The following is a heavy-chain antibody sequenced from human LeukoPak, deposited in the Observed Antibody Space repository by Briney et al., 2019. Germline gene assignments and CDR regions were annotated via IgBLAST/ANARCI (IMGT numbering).Heavy chain of an antibody. Sequence: GESLSLSCAASGFTFDDYAMHWVRQAPGKGLEWVSLISGDGGSTYYADSVKGRFTISRDNSKNSLYLQMNSLRTEDTALYYCAKDIVATRSYGMDVWGQGTTVTVSS. CDR3: AKDIVATRSYGMDV. D-gene: IGHD5-12*01. CDR1: GFTFDDYA. V-gene: IGHV3-43*02. J-gene: IGHJ6*02. CDR2: ISGDGGST.